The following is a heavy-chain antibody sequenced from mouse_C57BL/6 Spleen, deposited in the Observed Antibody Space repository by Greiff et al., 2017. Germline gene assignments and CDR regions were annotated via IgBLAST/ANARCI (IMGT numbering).Heavy chain of an antibody. CDR2: IDPSDSET. J-gene: IGHJ1*03. V-gene: IGHV1-52*01. CDR3: ARGSLFMTTVPGYFDV. Sequence: QVQLQQPGAELVRPGSSVKLSCKASGYTFTSYWMHWVKQRPIQGLEWIGNIDPSDSETHYNQKFKDKATLTVDKSSSTAYMQLSSLTSEDSAVYYCARGSLFMTTVPGYFDVWGTGTTVTVSS. D-gene: IGHD1-1*01. CDR1: GYTFTSYW.